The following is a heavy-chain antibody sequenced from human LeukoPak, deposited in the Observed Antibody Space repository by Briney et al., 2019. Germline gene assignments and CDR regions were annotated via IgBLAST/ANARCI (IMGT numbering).Heavy chain of an antibody. D-gene: IGHD4-17*01. V-gene: IGHV3-11*04. CDR3: ARAFDYGYGPGRYFDY. J-gene: IGHJ4*02. CDR2: ISSSGDTI. Sequence: GSLRLSCAASGFTFSDYYTSWIRQAPGKGLEWISYISSSGDTIFYADSVKGRFTISRDNAKNSLYLQMNSLRAEDTAVYYCARAFDYGYGPGRYFDYWGQGTLVTVSS. CDR1: GFTFSDYY.